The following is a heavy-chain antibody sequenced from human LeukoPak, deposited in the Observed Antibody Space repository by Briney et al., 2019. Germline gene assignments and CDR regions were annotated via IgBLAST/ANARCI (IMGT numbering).Heavy chain of an antibody. J-gene: IGHJ4*02. CDR1: GFTFSSYA. Sequence: AGGSLRLSCAASGFTFSSYAMSWVRQAPGKGLEWVSAISGSGGSTYYADSVKGRFTISRDNSKNTLYLQMNSLRAEDTAVYYCARDKGVAGTYFDYWGQGTLVTVSS. CDR3: ARDKGVAGTYFDY. D-gene: IGHD6-19*01. CDR2: ISGSGGST. V-gene: IGHV3-23*01.